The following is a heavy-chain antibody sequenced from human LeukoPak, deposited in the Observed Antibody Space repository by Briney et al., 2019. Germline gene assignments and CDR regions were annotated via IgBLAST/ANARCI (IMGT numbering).Heavy chain of an antibody. Sequence: GGSLRLSCAASGFTFSSCAMSWVRQAPGRGLEWVSAISGSGGSTYYADSVKGRFTISRDTSKNTLYLQMNSLRAEDTAVYYCATSRELRYFGWIPRPFDYWGQGTLVTVSS. D-gene: IGHD3-9*01. CDR3: ATSRELRYFGWIPRPFDY. J-gene: IGHJ4*02. CDR2: ISGSGGST. V-gene: IGHV3-23*01. CDR1: GFTFSSCA.